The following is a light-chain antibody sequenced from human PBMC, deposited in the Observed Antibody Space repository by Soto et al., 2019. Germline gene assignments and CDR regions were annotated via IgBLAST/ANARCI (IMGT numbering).Light chain of an antibody. V-gene: IGKV3-15*01. Sequence: ETQMTQSPATLCLSPGERATLSCRASQSISSNLAWFQQKPGQAPRLLIYDASTMATGFPARFSGSGSGTEFTLTISSLQSEDFAVYYRQQYNNWPLTFGGGTKVDIK. CDR2: DAS. CDR1: QSISSN. CDR3: QQYNNWPLT. J-gene: IGKJ4*01.